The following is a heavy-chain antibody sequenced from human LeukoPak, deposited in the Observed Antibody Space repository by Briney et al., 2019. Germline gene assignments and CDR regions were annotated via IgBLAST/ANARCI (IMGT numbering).Heavy chain of an antibody. J-gene: IGHJ4*02. CDR3: AKDATWFGGRYASFDY. V-gene: IGHV3-23*01. CDR2: IDSSGGPI. Sequence: GGSLSLSCAASGCTFSGYAMTWVRQAPGKGLEWVSAIDSSGGPIYYADSVKGRFTASRATTKNTLYLQTNSLRAEATAVYYWAKDATWFGGRYASFDYWGQGKLVTVSS. CDR1: GCTFSGYA. D-gene: IGHD1-26*01.